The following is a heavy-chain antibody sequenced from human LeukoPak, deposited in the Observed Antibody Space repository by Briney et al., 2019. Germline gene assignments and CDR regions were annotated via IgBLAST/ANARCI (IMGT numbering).Heavy chain of an antibody. J-gene: IGHJ4*02. CDR3: ARERYYDSSGYPQFDY. CDR1: GGSISNYY. CDR2: IYTSGST. D-gene: IGHD3-22*01. V-gene: IGHV4-4*07. Sequence: SETLSLTCTVSGGSISNYYWSWIRQPAGKGLEWIGRIYTSGSTNYNPSLKSRVTMSVDTSKNQFSLKLSSVTAADTAVYYCARERYYDSSGYPQFDYWGQGTLVTVSS.